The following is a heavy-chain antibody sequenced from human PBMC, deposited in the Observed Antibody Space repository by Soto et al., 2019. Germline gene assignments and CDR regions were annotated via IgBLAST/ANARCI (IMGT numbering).Heavy chain of an antibody. Sequence: GASGKVCCKASGYTFTSYGTSWVRQAPGQGLEWMGWISAYNGNTNYAQKLQGRVTMTTDTSTSTAYMELRSLRSDDTAVYYCARDRQYYDFWSGYYGNGMDAWGQGTTVTVSS. J-gene: IGHJ6*02. CDR2: ISAYNGNT. V-gene: IGHV1-18*01. CDR3: ARDRQYYDFWSGYYGNGMDA. CDR1: GYTFTSYG. D-gene: IGHD3-3*01.